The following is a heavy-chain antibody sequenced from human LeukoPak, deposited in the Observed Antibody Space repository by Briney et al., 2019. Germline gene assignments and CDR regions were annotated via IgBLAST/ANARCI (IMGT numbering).Heavy chain of an antibody. Sequence: SSVTVSCKSSGGTFSSYAISWVRQATGQGLEWVGGIIPIFGTSHYAQKFQGRVTITADESKSTAYMELSSLRSEDTAVYCCSRETPSITGTTGAFDYWGQGTLVTVSS. D-gene: IGHD1-20*01. CDR1: GGTFSSYA. CDR2: IIPIFGTS. J-gene: IGHJ4*02. V-gene: IGHV1-69*13. CDR3: SRETPSITGTTGAFDY.